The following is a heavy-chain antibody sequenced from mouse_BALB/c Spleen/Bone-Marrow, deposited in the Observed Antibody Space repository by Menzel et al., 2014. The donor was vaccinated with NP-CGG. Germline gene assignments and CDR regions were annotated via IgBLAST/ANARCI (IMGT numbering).Heavy chain of an antibody. Sequence: EVQLQQSGAELVKPGAPVKLSCTASGFNIKDTYMHWVKQRPEQGLEWIGRIDPANGNTKYDPKFQGKATITADTSSNTAYLQLSSLTSEDTAVYYCASYYYGSYGFAYWGQGTLVTVSA. CDR1: GFNIKDTY. CDR3: ASYYYGSYGFAY. D-gene: IGHD1-1*01. V-gene: IGHV14-3*02. J-gene: IGHJ3*01. CDR2: IDPANGNT.